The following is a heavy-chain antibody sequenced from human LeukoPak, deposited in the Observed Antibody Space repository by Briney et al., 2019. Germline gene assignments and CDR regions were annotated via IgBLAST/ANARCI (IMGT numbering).Heavy chain of an antibody. CDR1: GFTFSSYA. CDR3: ARSGVQQLVLYYFDY. D-gene: IGHD6-13*01. V-gene: IGHV3-30*04. Sequence: GGSLRLSCAASGFTFSSYAMHWVRQAPGKGLEWVAVISYDGSNKYYADSVKGRFTISRDNSKNTLYLQMNSLRAEDTAVYYCARSGVQQLVLYYFDYWGQGTLVTVSS. CDR2: ISYDGSNK. J-gene: IGHJ4*02.